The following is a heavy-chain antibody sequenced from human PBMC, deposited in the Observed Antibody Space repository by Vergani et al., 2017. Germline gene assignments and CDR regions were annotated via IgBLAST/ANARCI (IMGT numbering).Heavy chain of an antibody. D-gene: IGHD1-26*01. Sequence: QVQLQESGPGLVKPSETLSLTCTVSGGSISSYYWSWIRQPPGKGLEWIGDIYYSGSNNYKPSLKSRVTISVDTSKNQFSLKLSSVTPADTAVYYCARELERSSCDIWGQGTMVTVSS. V-gene: IGHV4-59*01. CDR3: ARELERSSCDI. J-gene: IGHJ3*02. CDR1: GGSISSYY. CDR2: IYYSGSN.